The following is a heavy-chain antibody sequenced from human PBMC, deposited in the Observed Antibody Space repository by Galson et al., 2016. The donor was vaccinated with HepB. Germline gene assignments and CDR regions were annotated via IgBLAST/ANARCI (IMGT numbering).Heavy chain of an antibody. D-gene: IGHD5-24*01. CDR3: ARGQDPYKIRD. CDR1: GGSFSDYY. V-gene: IGHV4-34*01. CDR2: IHPSGST. Sequence: ETLSLTCAVSGGSFSDYYWGWIRQSPGKGLEWIGEIHPSGSTDYNPSLRSRVTLSVDTSKSHFSLTVTSVTATDTAVYYCARGQDPYKIRDWGQGTLVTVSS. J-gene: IGHJ4*02.